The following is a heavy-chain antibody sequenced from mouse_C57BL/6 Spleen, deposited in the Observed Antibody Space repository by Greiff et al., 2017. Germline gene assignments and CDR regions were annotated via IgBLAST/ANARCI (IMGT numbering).Heavy chain of an antibody. CDR2: IYPGDGDT. CDR1: GYAFSSSW. J-gene: IGHJ3*01. V-gene: IGHV1-82*01. Sequence: QVQLKQSGPELVKPGASVKISCKASGYAFSSSWMNWVKQRPGKGLEWIGRIYPGDGDTNYNGKFKGKATLTADKSSSTAYMQLSSLTSEDSAVYFCAMDYYGSQFAYWGQGTLVTVSA. CDR3: AMDYYGSQFAY. D-gene: IGHD1-1*01.